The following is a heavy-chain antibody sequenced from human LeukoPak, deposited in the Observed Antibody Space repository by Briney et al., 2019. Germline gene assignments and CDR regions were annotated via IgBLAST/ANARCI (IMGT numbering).Heavy chain of an antibody. Sequence: ASVKVSCKASGYTFTSYAMNWVRQATGQGLEWMGWMNPNSGNTGYAQKFQGRVTMTRNTSISTAYMELSSLRSEDTAVYYCARGPRWTGRLYYFDYWGQGTLVTVSS. CDR2: MNPNSGNT. CDR1: GYTFTSYA. D-gene: IGHD3/OR15-3a*01. CDR3: ARGPRWTGRLYYFDY. V-gene: IGHV1-8*02. J-gene: IGHJ4*02.